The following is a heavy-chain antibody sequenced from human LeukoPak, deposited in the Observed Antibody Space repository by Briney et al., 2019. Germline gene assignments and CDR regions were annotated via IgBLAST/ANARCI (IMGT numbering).Heavy chain of an antibody. V-gene: IGHV4-30-2*01. J-gene: IGHJ4*02. CDR3: ARSKPKYYYDSSFDY. CDR2: IYHSGST. Sequence: SETLSLTCAVSGVSISSGGYSWSWIRQPPGKGLEWIGYIYHSGSTYYNPSLNSRVTISVDRSKNQFSLKLSSVTAADTAVYYCARSKPKYYYDSSFDYWGQGTLVTVSS. CDR1: GVSISSGGYS. D-gene: IGHD3-22*01.